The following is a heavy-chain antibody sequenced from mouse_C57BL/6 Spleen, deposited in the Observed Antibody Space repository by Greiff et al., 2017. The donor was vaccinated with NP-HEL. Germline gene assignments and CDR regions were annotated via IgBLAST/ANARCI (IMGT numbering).Heavy chain of an antibody. CDR2: IDPSDSYT. J-gene: IGHJ2*01. CDR1: GYTFTSYW. V-gene: IGHV1-69*01. D-gene: IGHD1-1*01. CDR3: ARSLYYYGSSEWYFDY. Sequence: QVQLQQSGAELVMPGASVKLSCKASGYTFTSYWMHWVKQRPGQGLEWIGEIDPSDSYTNYNQKFKGKSTLTVDKSSSTAYMQLSSLTSEDSAVYYCARSLYYYGSSEWYFDYWGQGTTLTVSS.